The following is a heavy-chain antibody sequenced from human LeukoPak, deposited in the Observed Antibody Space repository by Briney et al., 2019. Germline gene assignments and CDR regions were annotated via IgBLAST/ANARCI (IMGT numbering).Heavy chain of an antibody. Sequence: PSETLSLTCTVSGYSISSGYYWGWIRQPPGKGLEWIGSIYHSGSTYYNPSLKSRATISVDTSKNQFSLKLSSVTAADTAVYYCASQGGDIGYSSSSFNYWGQGTLVTVSS. CDR1: GYSISSGYY. J-gene: IGHJ4*02. V-gene: IGHV4-38-2*02. D-gene: IGHD6-6*01. CDR2: IYHSGST. CDR3: ASQGGDIGYSSSSFNY.